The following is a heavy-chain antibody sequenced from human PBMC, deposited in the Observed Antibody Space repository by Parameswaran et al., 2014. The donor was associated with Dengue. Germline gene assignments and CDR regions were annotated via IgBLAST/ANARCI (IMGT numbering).Heavy chain of an antibody. D-gene: IGHD2-2*01. J-gene: IGHJ6*03. Sequence: WIRQPPGKGLEWIGSIYYSGSTYYNPSLKSRVTISVDTSKNQFSLKLSSVTAADTAVYYCARPTLVPAAMPRGYYYYYYMDVWGKGTTVTVSS. V-gene: IGHV4-39*01. CDR2: IYYSGST. CDR3: ARPTLVPAAMPRGYYYYYYMDV.